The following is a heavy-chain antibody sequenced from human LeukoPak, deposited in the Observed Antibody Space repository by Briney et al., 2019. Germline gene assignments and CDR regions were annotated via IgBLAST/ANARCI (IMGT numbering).Heavy chain of an antibody. CDR3: ATKQWLVRGWFDP. J-gene: IGHJ5*02. CDR2: ISGSGDST. V-gene: IGHV3-23*01. D-gene: IGHD6-19*01. Sequence: GGSLRLSCAASGFTFSSYAMSWVRQAPGKGLEWVSAISGSGDSTYYADSVKGRFTISRDNSKNTLYLQMNSLTAEDTALYYCATKQWLVRGWFDPWGQGTLVTVSS. CDR1: GFTFSSYA.